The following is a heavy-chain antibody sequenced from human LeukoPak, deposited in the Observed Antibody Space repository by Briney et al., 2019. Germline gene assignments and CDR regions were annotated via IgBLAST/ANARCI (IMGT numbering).Heavy chain of an antibody. CDR1: GGSFSSYA. V-gene: IGHV1-69*01. CDR3: ARDRTRVVPAGYYYYYYMDV. D-gene: IGHD2-2*01. J-gene: IGHJ6*03. CDR2: IILIFGTA. Sequence: SVKVSCKASGGSFSSYAISWVRQAPGQGLEWMGGIILIFGTANYSQKFQGRVTITADESTSTAYMELSSLRAEDTAVYYCARDRTRVVPAGYYYYYYMDVWGKGTTVTVSS.